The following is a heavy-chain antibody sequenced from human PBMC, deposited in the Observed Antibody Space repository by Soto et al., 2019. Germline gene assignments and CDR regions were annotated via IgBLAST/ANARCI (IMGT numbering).Heavy chain of an antibody. Sequence: GGSLRLSCAASGFTFSSYAMHWVRQAPGKGLEYVSAISSNGGSTYYANSVKGRFTISRDNSKNTLYLQMGSLRAEDMAVYYCARVLLPGIAVAGAFDYWGQGTLVTVSS. V-gene: IGHV3-64*01. D-gene: IGHD6-19*01. J-gene: IGHJ4*02. CDR3: ARVLLPGIAVAGAFDY. CDR2: ISSNGGST. CDR1: GFTFSSYA.